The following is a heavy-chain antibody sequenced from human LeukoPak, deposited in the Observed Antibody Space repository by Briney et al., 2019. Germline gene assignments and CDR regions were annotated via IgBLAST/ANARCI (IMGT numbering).Heavy chain of an antibody. V-gene: IGHV1-18*01. D-gene: IGHD2-15*01. J-gene: IGHJ4*02. CDR1: GGTFSSYA. CDR2: ISAYNGNT. Sequence: EASVKVSCKASGGTFSSYAISWVRQAPGQGLEWMGWISAYNGNTNYAQKLQGRVTMTTDTSTSTAYMELRSLRSDDTAVYYCAHGDELPYSDYWGQGTLVTVSS. CDR3: AHGDELPYSDY.